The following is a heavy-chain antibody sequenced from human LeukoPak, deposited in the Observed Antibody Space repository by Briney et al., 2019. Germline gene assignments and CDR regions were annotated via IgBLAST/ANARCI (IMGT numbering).Heavy chain of an antibody. CDR1: GYTFTSYG. CDR3: ARDLNIDLESLQSGYYSFDY. Sequence: ASVKASCKASGYTFTSYGISWVRQAPGQGLEWMGWISAYNGNTNYAQKLQGRVTMTTDTSTSTAYMELRSLRSDDTAVYYCARDLNIDLESLQSGYYSFDYWGQGTLVTVSS. D-gene: IGHD3-3*01. J-gene: IGHJ4*02. V-gene: IGHV1-18*01. CDR2: ISAYNGNT.